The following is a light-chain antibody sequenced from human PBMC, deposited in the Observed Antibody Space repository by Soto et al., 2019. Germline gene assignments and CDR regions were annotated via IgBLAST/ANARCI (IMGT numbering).Light chain of an antibody. CDR1: QSISDY. CDR3: QQSYSSPFT. Sequence: DIQMTQSPSSLSASVGDRVTITCRASQSISDYLNWYQQKPGKAPKLLIHTASSLQSGVPSRFSGSGYGTDVTLTISSLQPEDIAIYACQQSYSSPFTFGPGTKVDFK. J-gene: IGKJ3*01. CDR2: TAS. V-gene: IGKV1-39*01.